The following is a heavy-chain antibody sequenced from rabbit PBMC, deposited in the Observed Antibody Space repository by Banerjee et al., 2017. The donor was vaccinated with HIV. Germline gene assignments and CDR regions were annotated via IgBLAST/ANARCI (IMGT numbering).Heavy chain of an antibody. CDR2: IDPIFHNT. CDR3: ARDLAGVIGWNFNL. V-gene: IGHV1S45*01. J-gene: IGHJ4*01. CDR1: GFDFSTYG. Sequence: LEESGGGLVKPEGSLTLTCTASGFDFSTYGVIWVRQAPGKGLEWIGYIDPIFHNTYYASWVNGRFTISKASWTTVTLQMTSLTAADTASYFCARDLAGVIGWNFNLWGQGTLVTVS. D-gene: IGHD4-1*01.